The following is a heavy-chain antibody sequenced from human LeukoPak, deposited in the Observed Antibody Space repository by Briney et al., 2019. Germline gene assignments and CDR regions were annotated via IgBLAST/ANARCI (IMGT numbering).Heavy chain of an antibody. CDR2: IYYSGST. CDR3: ARGFVEQWLLEIWFDP. D-gene: IGHD6-19*01. Sequence: SETLSLTCTVSGGSISSSSYYWGWIRQPPGKGLEWIGSIYYSGSTYYNPSLKSRVTISVDTSKNQFSLKLSSVTAADTAVYYCARGFVEQWLLEIWFDPWGQGTLVTVSS. J-gene: IGHJ5*02. CDR1: GGSISSSSYY. V-gene: IGHV4-39*07.